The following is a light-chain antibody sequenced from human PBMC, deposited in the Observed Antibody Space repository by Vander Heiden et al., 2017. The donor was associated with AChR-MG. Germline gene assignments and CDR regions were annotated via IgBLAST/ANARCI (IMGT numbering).Light chain of an antibody. CDR1: QGISSY. V-gene: IGKV1-8*01. J-gene: IGKJ2*01. CDR3: QQYYSYPRT. CDR2: AAS. Sequence: IRMTQSPSSFSASTGDRVTITCRASQGISSYLAWYQQKPGKAPKLLIYAASTLQSGVPSRFSGSGSGTDFTLTISCLQSEDFATYYCQQYYSYPRTFGQGTKLEIK.